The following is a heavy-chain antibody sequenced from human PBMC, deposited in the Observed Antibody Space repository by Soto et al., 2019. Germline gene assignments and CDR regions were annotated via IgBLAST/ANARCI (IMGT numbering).Heavy chain of an antibody. V-gene: IGHV3-53*01. CDR1: GFSVSDNY. CDR3: ARGLGFCSGGACYEY. D-gene: IGHD2-15*01. CDR2: IYAGGDT. J-gene: IGHJ4*02. Sequence: GGSLRLSCAASGFSVSDNYVTWVRQAPGKGLEWVSVIYAGGDTFYADSVKGRFTISRDTSENMVYLQMRSLTVEDTAVYHCARGLGFCSGGACYEYWGQGTVVTVSS.